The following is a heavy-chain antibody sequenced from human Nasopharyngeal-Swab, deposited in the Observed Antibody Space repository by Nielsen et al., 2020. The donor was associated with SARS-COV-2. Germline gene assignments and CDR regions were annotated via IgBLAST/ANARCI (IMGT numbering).Heavy chain of an antibody. CDR1: GFIFSDYT. Sequence: GRSLRPSCAASGFIFSDYTINWVRQAPGKVLECVSSISSSSRYIFYADSVRGRFTNSRDNAKKSVFLQMDRLRVGDTAVYYCARSFGAEVLAIEHYWDQGTPVTVSS. CDR3: ARSFGAEVLAIEHY. V-gene: IGHV3-21*01. D-gene: IGHD3-10*01. J-gene: IGHJ4*02. CDR2: ISSSSRYI.